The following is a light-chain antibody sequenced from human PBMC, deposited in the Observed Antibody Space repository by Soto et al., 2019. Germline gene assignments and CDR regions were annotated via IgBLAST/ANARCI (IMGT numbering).Light chain of an antibody. CDR1: QGIGTE. V-gene: IGKV1-6*01. CDR3: LQDSTYPRT. Sequence: AIQMTQSPSSLSASVGDRVTITCRASQGIGTELGWYQQRPGKAPRLLIYGTSTLQPGVPSRFSGSGSGTDFTLIISSLQPEDFATYYCLQDSTYPRTFGQGTKVEIK. CDR2: GTS. J-gene: IGKJ1*01.